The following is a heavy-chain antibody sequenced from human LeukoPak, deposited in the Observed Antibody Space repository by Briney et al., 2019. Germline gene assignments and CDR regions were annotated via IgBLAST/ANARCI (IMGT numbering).Heavy chain of an antibody. V-gene: IGHV3-21*01. Sequence: GGSLRLSCAASGFTFSSHSMSWVRQAPGKGLEWVSSISSSSSYIYYADSVKGRFTISRDNAENSLYLQMNSLRAEDTAVYFCARERKSSTSMDYWGQGTLVTVSS. CDR1: GFTFSSHS. CDR3: ARERKSSTSMDY. CDR2: ISSSSSYI. D-gene: IGHD2-2*01. J-gene: IGHJ4*02.